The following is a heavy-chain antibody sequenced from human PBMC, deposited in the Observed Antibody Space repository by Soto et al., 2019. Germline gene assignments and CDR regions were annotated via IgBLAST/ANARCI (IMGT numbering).Heavy chain of an antibody. CDR2: IIPIFGTA. V-gene: IGHV1-69*01. CDR1: GGTFSSYA. J-gene: IGHJ4*02. D-gene: IGHD3-22*01. CDR3: ARVRYYYDSSGYYSPYFDY. Sequence: ASVKVSCKASGGTFSSYAISWVRQAPGQGLEWMGGIIPIFGTANYAQKFQGRVKITADESTSTAYMELSSLRSEDTAVYYCARVRYYYDSSGYYSPYFDYWGQGTLVTVSS.